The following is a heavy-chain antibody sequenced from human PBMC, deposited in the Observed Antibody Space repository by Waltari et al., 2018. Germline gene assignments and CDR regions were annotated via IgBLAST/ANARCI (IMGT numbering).Heavy chain of an antibody. J-gene: IGHJ4*02. CDR1: GFTFSSYA. V-gene: IGHV3-23*01. CDR3: AKKRKITMIVVGYFDY. CDR2: ISGSGGST. Sequence: EVQLLESGGGLVQPGGSLRLSCAASGFTFSSYAMSWVRRDPGKGLEWVSAISGSGGSTYYADSVKGRFTISRDNSKNTLYLQMNSLRAEDMAVYYCAKKRKITMIVVGYFDYWGQGTLVTVSS. D-gene: IGHD3-22*01.